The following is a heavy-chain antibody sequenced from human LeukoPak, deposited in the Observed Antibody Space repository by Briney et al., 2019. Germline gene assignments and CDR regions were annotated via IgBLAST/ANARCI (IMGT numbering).Heavy chain of an antibody. J-gene: IGHJ6*03. Sequence: SETLSLTCTVSGYSISSGYYWGWIRRPPGKGLEWIGSIYHSGSTYYNPSLKSRVTISVDTSKNQFSLKLSSVTAADTAVYYCARGIRGYCSSTSCYYYYYMDVWGKGTTVTVSS. CDR3: ARGIRGYCSSTSCYYYYYMDV. D-gene: IGHD2-2*01. CDR2: IYHSGST. V-gene: IGHV4-38-2*02. CDR1: GYSISSGYY.